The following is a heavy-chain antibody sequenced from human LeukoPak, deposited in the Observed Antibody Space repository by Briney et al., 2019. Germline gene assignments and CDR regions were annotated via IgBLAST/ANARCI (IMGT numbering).Heavy chain of an antibody. J-gene: IGHJ4*02. Sequence: PSETLSLTCTVSGGSISSSSYYWGWIRQPPGKGLEWIGSIYYSGSTYYNPSLKSRVTISVDTSKNQFSLKLSSVTAADTAVYYCARLRLVREFDYWGQGTLVTASS. CDR2: IYYSGST. V-gene: IGHV4-39*07. CDR1: GGSISSSSYY. CDR3: ARLRLVREFDY. D-gene: IGHD6-19*01.